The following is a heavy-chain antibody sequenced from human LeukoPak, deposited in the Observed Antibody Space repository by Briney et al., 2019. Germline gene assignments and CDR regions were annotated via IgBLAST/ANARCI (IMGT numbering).Heavy chain of an antibody. CDR3: ARANRGAFDQ. CDR2: IHGGGTT. Sequence: GGSLRLSCAASGFTVSTIYMSWVRQAPGKGLEWVSVIHGGGTTYYADSVKGRFTISRDNSKNTLYLQMNTLRGDDTAVYYCARANRGAFDQWGQGTLVTVSS. CDR1: GFTVSTIY. V-gene: IGHV3-53*01. D-gene: IGHD1-26*01. J-gene: IGHJ4*02.